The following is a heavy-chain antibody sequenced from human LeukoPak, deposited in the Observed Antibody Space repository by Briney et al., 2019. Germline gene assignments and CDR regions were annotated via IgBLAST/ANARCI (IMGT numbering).Heavy chain of an antibody. CDR2: INPNRVGT. Sequence: SSVKVSCKASGYTFTGYYMHWVRQAPGPRPEWMGWINPNRVGTNYAQQSHGRVTMTRDPSLSTASMELSTLSSDGPALDSPSTITDIWGQGTMVTVSS. CDR3: STITDI. CDR1: GYTFTGYY. V-gene: IGHV1-2*02. J-gene: IGHJ3*02. D-gene: IGHD1-14*01.